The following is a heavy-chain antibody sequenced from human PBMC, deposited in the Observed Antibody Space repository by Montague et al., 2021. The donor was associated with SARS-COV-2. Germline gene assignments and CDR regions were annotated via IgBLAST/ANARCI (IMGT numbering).Heavy chain of an antibody. J-gene: IGHJ4*02. D-gene: IGHD2/OR15-2a*01. CDR3: ARHGVFRYYYFDY. CDR2: IKQDGSEK. Sequence: SLRLSCAASGFTFRNYGMSWVRQAPGKGLEWVAIIKQDGSEKYYVDSVKGRFTISRDNAKNTLYLQMNSLRAEDTAVYYCARHGVFRYYYFDYWGQGTLVTVSS. CDR1: GFTFRNYG. V-gene: IGHV3-7*01.